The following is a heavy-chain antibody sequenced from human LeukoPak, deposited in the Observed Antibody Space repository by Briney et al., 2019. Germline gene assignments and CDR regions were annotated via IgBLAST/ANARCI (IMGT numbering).Heavy chain of an antibody. D-gene: IGHD2/OR15-2a*01. V-gene: IGHV3-23*01. J-gene: IGHJ6*04. Sequence: PGGSLRLSCVASGFTFSTYGMSWVRQTPEKGLEWVSGVSSGGNTYYADSVKDRFTISRDNSKNTLYLQMNSLRAEDTAVYYCARDRNFLDVWGKGTTVTVST. CDR1: GFTFSTYG. CDR3: ARDRNFLDV. CDR2: VSSGGNT.